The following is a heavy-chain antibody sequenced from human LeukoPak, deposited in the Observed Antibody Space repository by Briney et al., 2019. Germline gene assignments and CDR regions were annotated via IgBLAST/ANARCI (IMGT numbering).Heavy chain of an antibody. CDR2: INPSGGST. Sequence: ASVKVSCKASGGTFSSYAISWVRQAPGQGLEWMGIINPSGGSTSYAQKFQGRVTMTRDTSTSTVYMELSSLRSEDTAVYYCARGTPWDLRFDPWGQGTLVTVSS. CDR3: ARGTPWDLRFDP. J-gene: IGHJ5*02. D-gene: IGHD1-26*01. CDR1: GGTFSSYA. V-gene: IGHV1-46*01.